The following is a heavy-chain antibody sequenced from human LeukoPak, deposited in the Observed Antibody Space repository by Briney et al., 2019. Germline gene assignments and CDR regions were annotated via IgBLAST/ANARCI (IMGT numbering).Heavy chain of an antibody. Sequence: GGSLRLSCAASGFTFSSYAVNWVRQAPGKGLEWVSAISSSGGTTYYADSVKGRFTISRDNAKNSLYLQMNSLRAEDTAVYYCASKDDFWSGYNYWGQGTLVTVSS. J-gene: IGHJ4*02. CDR3: ASKDDFWSGYNY. D-gene: IGHD3-3*01. CDR2: ISSSGGTT. CDR1: GFTFSSYA. V-gene: IGHV3-21*01.